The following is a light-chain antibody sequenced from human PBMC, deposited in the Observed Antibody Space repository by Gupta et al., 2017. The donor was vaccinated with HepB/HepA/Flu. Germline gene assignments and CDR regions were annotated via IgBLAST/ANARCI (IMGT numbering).Light chain of an antibody. Sequence: SLSASVGDRVTITCRASQSISSYLNWYQQKPGKAPKLLIYAASSLQSGVPSRFSGSGSGTDFTLTISSLQPEDFATYYCQQSYSTPITFGGGTKVEIK. J-gene: IGKJ4*01. CDR3: QQSYSTPIT. V-gene: IGKV1-39*01. CDR1: QSISSY. CDR2: AAS.